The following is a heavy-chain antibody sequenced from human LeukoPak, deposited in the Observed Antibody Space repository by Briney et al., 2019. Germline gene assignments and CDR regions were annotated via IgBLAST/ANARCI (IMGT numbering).Heavy chain of an antibody. CDR2: IGSGNIYT. CDR3: AKDNRRHYTSGPNPDSLH. Sequence: GGSLRLSCATSGFTFSDYYMSWIRQAPGKGLEWVSYIGSGNIYTNYADSVKGRFTISRDNAKNSLYLQMNSLRVEDTAFYYCAKDNRRHYTSGPNPDSLHWGQGALVTVSS. V-gene: IGHV3-11*05. J-gene: IGHJ4*02. CDR1: GFTFSDYY. D-gene: IGHD6-19*01.